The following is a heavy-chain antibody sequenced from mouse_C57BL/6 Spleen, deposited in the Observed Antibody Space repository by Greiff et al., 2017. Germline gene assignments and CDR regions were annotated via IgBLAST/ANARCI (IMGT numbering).Heavy chain of an antibody. Sequence: EVKLVESGGGLVQPGGSMKLSCVASGFTFSNYWMNWVRQSPEKGLEWVAQIRLKSDNYATHYAESVKGRFTISRDDSKSSVYLQMNNLKAEDTGIYYCTRNHDSECAMDYWGQGTSVTGSS. CDR3: TRNHDSECAMDY. CDR1: GFTFSNYW. CDR2: IRLKSDNYAT. J-gene: IGHJ4*01. V-gene: IGHV6-3*01. D-gene: IGHD2-4*01.